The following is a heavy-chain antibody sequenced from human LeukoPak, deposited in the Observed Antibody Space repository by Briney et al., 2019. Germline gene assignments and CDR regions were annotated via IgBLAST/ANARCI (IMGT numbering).Heavy chain of an antibody. CDR3: ARDLYYYDSGGYNYFDY. D-gene: IGHD3-22*01. V-gene: IGHV3-66*01. Sequence: PGGSLRLSCAASGFTVSSNYMSWVRQAPGKGLEWVSVIYSGGSTYYADSVKGRFTISRDNSKNTLYLQMNSLRAEDTAVYYCARDLYYYDSGGYNYFDYWGQGTLVTVSS. J-gene: IGHJ4*02. CDR1: GFTVSSNY. CDR2: IYSGGST.